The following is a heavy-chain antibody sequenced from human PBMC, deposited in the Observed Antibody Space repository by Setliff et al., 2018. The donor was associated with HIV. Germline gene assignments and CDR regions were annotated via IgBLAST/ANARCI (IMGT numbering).Heavy chain of an antibody. CDR1: GGTFSSYA. D-gene: IGHD5-12*01. V-gene: IGHV1-69*05. J-gene: IGHJ6*02. CDR3: ARTVDIVATRRASYYGMDV. Sequence: SVKVSCKASGGTFSSYAISWVRQAPGQGLEWMGGIIPIFGTPNYAQKFQGRVTITTDESTSTAYMELSSLRSEDTAVYYCARTVDIVATRRASYYGMDVWGQGTTVTVSS. CDR2: IIPIFGTP.